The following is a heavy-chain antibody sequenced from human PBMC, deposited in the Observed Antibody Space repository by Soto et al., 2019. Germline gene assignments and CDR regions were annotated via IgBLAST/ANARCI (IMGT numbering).Heavy chain of an antibody. J-gene: IGHJ4*02. V-gene: IGHV1-46*01. CDR2: INPGGGTT. D-gene: IGHD3-22*01. Sequence: GASVKVSCKASGYTFSKYYIHWLRQAPGQGPEWMGIINPGGGTTSYSRQFEDRVTMTRDTSTTTVYMDLRNLRSEDTAVYFCALKEVAYFDHWGQGTQVTVSS. CDR1: GYTFSKYY. CDR3: ALKEVAYFDH.